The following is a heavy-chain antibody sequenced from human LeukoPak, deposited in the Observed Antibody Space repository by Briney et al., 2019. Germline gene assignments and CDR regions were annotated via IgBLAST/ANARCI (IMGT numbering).Heavy chain of an antibody. D-gene: IGHD2-21*01. J-gene: IGHJ4*02. CDR2: ISYDGSNE. CDR1: GFTFSSYG. CDR3: AKEFNRGLPDY. V-gene: IGHV3-30*18. Sequence: GRSLRLSCAASGFTFSSYGMHRVRQAPGKGLEWVAVISYDGSNEYYADSVKGRFTISRDNSKNTLYLQMSSLRAEDTAVYYCAKEFNRGLPDYWGQGTLVTVPS.